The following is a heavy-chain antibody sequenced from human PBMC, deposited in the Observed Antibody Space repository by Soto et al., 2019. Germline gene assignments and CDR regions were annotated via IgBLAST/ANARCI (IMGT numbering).Heavy chain of an antibody. CDR1: GGSFSGYY. Sequence: SETLSLTCAVYGGSFSGYYWSWIRQPPGKGLEWIGEINHSGSTNYNPSLKSRVTISVDTSKNQFSLKLSSVTAADTAVYHCARVRGYDYVWGSYRTYGMDVWGQGTTVTVSS. D-gene: IGHD3-16*02. CDR3: ARVRGYDYVWGSYRTYGMDV. J-gene: IGHJ6*02. V-gene: IGHV4-34*01. CDR2: INHSGST.